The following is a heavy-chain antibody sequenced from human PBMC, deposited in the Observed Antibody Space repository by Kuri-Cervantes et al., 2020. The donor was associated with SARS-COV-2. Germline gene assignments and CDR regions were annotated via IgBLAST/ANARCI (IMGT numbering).Heavy chain of an antibody. V-gene: IGHV4-34*01. CDR3: AILMGCSGGSCF. CDR1: GGSFSGYY. J-gene: IGHJ4*02. CDR2: INHSGST. Sequence: SDTLSLTCAVHGGSFSGYYWSWIRQPPGKGREWIGEINHSGSTNYNPSLKSRVTISVDTSKDQFSLKLSSVTAADTAVYYCAILMGCSGGSCFWGQGTLVTVSS. D-gene: IGHD2-15*01.